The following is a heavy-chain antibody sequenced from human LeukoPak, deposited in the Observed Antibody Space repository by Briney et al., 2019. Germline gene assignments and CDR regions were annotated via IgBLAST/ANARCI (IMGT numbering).Heavy chain of an antibody. CDR3: ARPQSGLGWFDP. V-gene: IGHV4-4*07. CDR2: IYSTGIT. Sequence: PSETLSLTCTVSGGSINTYYWSWIRQPAGKGLAWIGRIYSTGITTYNPSLKGRVTMSVDTSKNQFSLKLSSVTAADTAVYYCARPQSGLGWFDPWGQGILVTVSS. J-gene: IGHJ5*02. CDR1: GGSINTYY.